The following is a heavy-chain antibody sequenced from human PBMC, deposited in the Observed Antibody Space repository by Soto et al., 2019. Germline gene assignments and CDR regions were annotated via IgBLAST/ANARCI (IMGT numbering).Heavy chain of an antibody. Sequence: SETLSLTCTVSAGSISSGGYYWSWIRQHPGKGLEWIGYIYYSGSTYYNPSLKSRVTISVDTSKNQFSLKLSSVTAADTAVYYCARVGYCSSTSCDIASGVRKRDLFDPWGQGTLVTVSS. CDR1: AGSISSGGYY. CDR3: ARVGYCSSTSCDIASGVRKRDLFDP. J-gene: IGHJ5*02. D-gene: IGHD2-2*02. V-gene: IGHV4-31*02. CDR2: IYYSGST.